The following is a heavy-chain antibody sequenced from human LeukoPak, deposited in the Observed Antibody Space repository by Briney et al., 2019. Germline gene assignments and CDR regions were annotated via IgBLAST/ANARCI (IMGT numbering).Heavy chain of an antibody. CDR1: GGSISSSSYY. CDR2: IYYSGST. D-gene: IGHD5-12*01. J-gene: IGHJ4*02. CDR3: ASDRKWIVDY. Sequence: SETLSLTCTVSGGSISSSSYYWGWIRQPPGKGLEWIGSIYYSGSTYYNPSLKSRVTISVDTSKNQFSLKLSSVTAADTAVYYCASDRKWIVDYWGQGTLVTVSS. V-gene: IGHV4-39*07.